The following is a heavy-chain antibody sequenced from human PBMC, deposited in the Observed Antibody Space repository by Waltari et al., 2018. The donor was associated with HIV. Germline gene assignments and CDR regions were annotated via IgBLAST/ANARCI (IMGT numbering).Heavy chain of an antibody. J-gene: IGHJ4*02. D-gene: IGHD3-10*01. CDR3: ASSESVVRGWPDY. CDR1: GFTFSSYA. CDR2: ISSNGGST. Sequence: EVQLVESGGGLVQPGGSLRLSCAASGFTFSSYAMHWVRQAPGKGLEYVSAISSNGGSTYYANSVKGRFTISRDNSKNTLYLQMGSLRAEDMAVYYCASSESVVRGWPDYWGQGTLVTVSS. V-gene: IGHV3-64*01.